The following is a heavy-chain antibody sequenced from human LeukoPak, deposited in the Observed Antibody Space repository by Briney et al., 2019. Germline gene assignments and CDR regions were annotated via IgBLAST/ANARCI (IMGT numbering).Heavy chain of an antibody. CDR2: IETDGSTT. CDR1: GFSFNSYW. CDR3: ARGRFNYDNSGYSSFYH. V-gene: IGHV3-74*01. Sequence: GGSLRLSCAASGFSFNSYWMHWARQAPGKGLVWVSLIETDGSTTKYADSVKGRFTISRDNARNTLYLQMNSLRAEDTAVYYCARGRFNYDNSGYSSFYHWGQGTLVTVSS. D-gene: IGHD3-22*01. J-gene: IGHJ4*02.